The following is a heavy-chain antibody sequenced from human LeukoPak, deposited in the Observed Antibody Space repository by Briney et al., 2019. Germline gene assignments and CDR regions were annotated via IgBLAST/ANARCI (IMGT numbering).Heavy chain of an antibody. Sequence: GGSLRLPCAASGFSFRVYTMNWVRQAPGKGLEWVSSVNPSHAYQFYADSVKGRFTISRDNVKNSLFLQMDSLRAEETAVYYCARDRDYYDSNSFSPDAFDIWGQGTMVTVSS. J-gene: IGHJ3*02. CDR1: GFSFRVYT. CDR2: VNPSHAYQ. CDR3: ARDRDYYDSNSFSPDAFDI. D-gene: IGHD3-22*01. V-gene: IGHV3-21*06.